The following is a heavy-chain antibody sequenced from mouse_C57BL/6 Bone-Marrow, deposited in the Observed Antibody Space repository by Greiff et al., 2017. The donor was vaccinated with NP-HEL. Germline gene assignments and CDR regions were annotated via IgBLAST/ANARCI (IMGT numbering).Heavy chain of an antibody. CDR2: IHPNSGST. V-gene: IGHV1-64*01. J-gene: IGHJ2*01. CDR3: ARRQLRPFDY. D-gene: IGHD3-2*02. Sequence: QVQPQQPGAELVKPGASVKLSCKASGYTFTSYWMHWVKQRPGQGLEWIGMIHPNSGSTNYNEKFKSKATLTVDKSSSTAYMQLSSLTSEDSAVYYCARRQLRPFDYWGQGTTLTVSS. CDR1: GYTFTSYW.